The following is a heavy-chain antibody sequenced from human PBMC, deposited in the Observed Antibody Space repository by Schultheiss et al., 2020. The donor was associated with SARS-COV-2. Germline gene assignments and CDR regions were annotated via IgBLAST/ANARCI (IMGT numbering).Heavy chain of an antibody. CDR1: GFTFSSYW. D-gene: IGHD6-13*01. J-gene: IGHJ4*02. Sequence: GGSLRLSCAASGFTFSSYWMSWVRQAPGKGLEWVANINQDGSEKHYVDSVRGRFTISRDNIKKSLYLQMNSLRAEDTAVYYCARDPYSTVDYWGQGTLVTVSS. CDR2: INQDGSEK. CDR3: ARDPYSTVDY. V-gene: IGHV3-7*01.